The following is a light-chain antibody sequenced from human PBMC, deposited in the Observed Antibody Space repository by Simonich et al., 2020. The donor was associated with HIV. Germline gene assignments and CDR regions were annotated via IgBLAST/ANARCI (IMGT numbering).Light chain of an antibody. CDR2: GAS. J-gene: IGKJ3*01. Sequence: EIVLTQSPGTLSLSPGERDTLSCRASQSVTDNYLAWYQQKPGQAPRLLIYGASSRATGIPDRFSGSGSGTDFTLTISRLAPEDFAVYFCQQYGSSPFTFGPGTKVDI. CDR1: QSVTDNY. CDR3: QQYGSSPFT. V-gene: IGKV3-20*01.